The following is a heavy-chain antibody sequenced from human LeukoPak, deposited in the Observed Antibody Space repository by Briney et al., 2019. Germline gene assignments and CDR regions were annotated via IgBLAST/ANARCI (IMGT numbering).Heavy chain of an antibody. V-gene: IGHV3-23*01. CDR2: ISGRGDRT. CDR3: AKRKGGLRDPDY. Sequence: EPGGSLRLSCAASGFTFSSYAMSWVRQAPGKGLEWVSAISGRGDRTYYADSVKGRFTISRDNSKNTLYLQMNSLRAEDTAVYYCAKRKGGLRDPDYWGQGTLVTVSS. CDR1: GFTFSSYA. J-gene: IGHJ4*02. D-gene: IGHD3-16*01.